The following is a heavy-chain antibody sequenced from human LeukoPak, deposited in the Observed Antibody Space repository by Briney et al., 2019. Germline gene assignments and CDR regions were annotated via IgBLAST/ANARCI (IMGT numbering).Heavy chain of an antibody. D-gene: IGHD2-2*02. CDR3: ARAYYSAAIRRAGYFDY. CDR2: IIPIFGTA. CDR1: GGTFSSYA. V-gene: IGHV1-69*05. Sequence: GASVKVSCKASGGTFSSYAISWVRQAPGQGLEWMGGIIPIFGTANYAQKFQGRVTITTDESTSTAYMELSSLRSEDTAVYYCARAYYSAAIRRAGYFDYWGQGTLVTVSS. J-gene: IGHJ4*02.